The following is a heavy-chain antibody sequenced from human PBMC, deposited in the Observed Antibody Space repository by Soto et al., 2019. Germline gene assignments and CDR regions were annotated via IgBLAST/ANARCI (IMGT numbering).Heavy chain of an antibody. CDR1: GYTFTSYY. V-gene: IGHV1-46*01. CDR3: ARDGSLYWYFDL. CDR2: IRPSGGST. Sequence: ASVKVSCKASGYTFTSYYMHWVRQAPGQGLEWMGIIRPSGGSTTYAQKFQGRVTMTRDTSTSTVYMELSSLRSEDTAVYYCARDGSLYWYFDLWGRGTLVTVSS. D-gene: IGHD1-26*01. J-gene: IGHJ2*01.